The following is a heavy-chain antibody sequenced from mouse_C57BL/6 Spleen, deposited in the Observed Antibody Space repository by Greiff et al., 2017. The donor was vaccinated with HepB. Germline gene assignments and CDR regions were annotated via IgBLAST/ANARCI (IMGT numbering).Heavy chain of an antibody. Sequence: QVQLQHSGAELMKPGASVKLSCKATGYTFTGYWIEWVKQRPGHGLEWIGEILPGSGSTNYNEKFKGKATFTADTSSNTAYMQLSSLTTEDSAIYYCARSGGSSYDPYWYFDVWGTGTTVTVSS. CDR3: ARSGGSSYDPYWYFDV. V-gene: IGHV1-9*01. CDR1: GYTFTGYW. J-gene: IGHJ1*03. D-gene: IGHD1-1*01. CDR2: ILPGSGST.